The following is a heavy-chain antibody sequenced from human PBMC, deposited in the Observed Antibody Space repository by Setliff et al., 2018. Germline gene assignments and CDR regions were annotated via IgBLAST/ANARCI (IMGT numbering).Heavy chain of an antibody. D-gene: IGHD3-3*01. Sequence: SETLSLTCAVSGFSISSGYYWGWIRQPPGKGLEWIVNIHHSGKAYYNPSLRSRVTISLDTSNNQFSLSLSSVTAADSAIYYCARMSGFQYVDVWGKGTTVTVSS. J-gene: IGHJ6*03. CDR3: ARMSGFQYVDV. CDR2: IHHSGKA. V-gene: IGHV4-38-2*01. CDR1: GFSISSGYY.